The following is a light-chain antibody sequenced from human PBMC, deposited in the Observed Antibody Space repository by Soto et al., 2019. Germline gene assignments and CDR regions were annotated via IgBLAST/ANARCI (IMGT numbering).Light chain of an antibody. J-gene: IGKJ1*01. V-gene: IGKV1-5*03. CDR2: KAS. CDR3: QHYNSYSEA. Sequence: DIQMTQSPSSPSASVGDRVTITCRASQTISSWLAWYQQKPGKAPKLLIYKASTLKSGVPSRFSGSGSGTEFTLTISSLQPDDFATYYCQHYNSYSEAVGQGTKVDIK. CDR1: QTISSW.